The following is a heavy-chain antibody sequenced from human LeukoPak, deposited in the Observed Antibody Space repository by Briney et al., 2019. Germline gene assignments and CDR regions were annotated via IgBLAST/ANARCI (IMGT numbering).Heavy chain of an antibody. CDR1: GYSFTSYW. CDR3: ARAYYYGSGSTDYFDY. CDR2: IYPGDSDT. Sequence: GESLKISCKGSGYSFTSYWIGWVRQMPGKGLEWMGIIYPGDSDTRYSPSFQGQVTISADKSISTAYLQWSSLKASDTAMYYCARAYYYGSGSTDYFDYWGQGTLVTVSS. V-gene: IGHV5-51*01. D-gene: IGHD3-10*01. J-gene: IGHJ4*02.